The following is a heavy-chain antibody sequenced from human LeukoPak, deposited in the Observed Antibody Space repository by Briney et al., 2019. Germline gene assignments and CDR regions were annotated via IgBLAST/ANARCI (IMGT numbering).Heavy chain of an antibody. V-gene: IGHV3-74*01. CDR3: ASPGSQDYDFWSGYYTDSLPFDY. D-gene: IGHD3-3*01. Sequence: TYAASVTGRFTISRANAKNTLYLQINSLRGEGTAVYYCASPGSQDYDFWSGYYTDSLPFDYWGQGTLVTVSS. J-gene: IGHJ4*02.